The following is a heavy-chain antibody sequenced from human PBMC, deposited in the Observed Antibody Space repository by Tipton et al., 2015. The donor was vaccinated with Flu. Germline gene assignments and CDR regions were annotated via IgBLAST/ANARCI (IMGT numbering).Heavy chain of an antibody. CDR1: GDSISRGSYY. J-gene: IGHJ2*01. D-gene: IGHD4-17*01. Sequence: LRLSCTVSGDSISRGSYYYDWIRQPAGEGLEWIGRIYTNANTNYNPSLKSRVTISMDTSKNQFSLKLSSMTAADTAVYYCARMEWTVTTPRYFDLWGRGALVTVSS. CDR3: ARMEWTVTTPRYFDL. CDR2: IYTNANT. V-gene: IGHV4-61*02.